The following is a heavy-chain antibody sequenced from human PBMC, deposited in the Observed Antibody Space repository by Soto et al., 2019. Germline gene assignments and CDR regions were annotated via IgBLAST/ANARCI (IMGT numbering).Heavy chain of an antibody. D-gene: IGHD5-12*01. Sequence: GASVKVSCKASGYTFTSYAMHWVRQAPGQRLEWMGWINAGNGNTKYSQKFQGRVTITRDTSASTAYMKLSSLRSEDTAVYYCAPGGIYSGYDFNPWGQGTLVTVSS. CDR2: INAGNGNT. CDR3: APGGIYSGYDFNP. J-gene: IGHJ5*02. CDR1: GYTFTSYA. V-gene: IGHV1-3*01.